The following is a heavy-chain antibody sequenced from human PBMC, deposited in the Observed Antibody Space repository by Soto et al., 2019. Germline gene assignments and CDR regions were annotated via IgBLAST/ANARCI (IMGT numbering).Heavy chain of an antibody. Sequence: QVQLVQSGAEVKKPGASVKVSCKASGNTFTKYYMHWVRQAPGQGLEWMGIINPSGDTTIYAQKFQGRVTMXXXTXXSTVYMDLSSLRSEDTAVYYCATDPSNGRDDAFDIWGQGTMVTVSS. CDR3: ATDPSNGRDDAFDI. CDR2: INPSGDTT. CDR1: GNTFTKYY. V-gene: IGHV1-46*01. J-gene: IGHJ3*02. D-gene: IGHD2-8*01.